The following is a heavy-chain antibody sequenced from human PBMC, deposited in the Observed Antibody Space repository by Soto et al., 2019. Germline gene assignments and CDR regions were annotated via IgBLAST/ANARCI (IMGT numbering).Heavy chain of an antibody. CDR3: ARQAQFESVDWFDP. CDR2: IYYSGST. Sequence: ETLSLTCTVSGGSISSSSYYWGWIRQPPGKGLEWIGSIYYSGSTYYNPSLKSRVTISVDTSKNQFSLKLSSVTAADTAVYYCARQAQFESVDWFDPWGQGTLVTVSS. CDR1: GGSISSSSYY. V-gene: IGHV4-39*01. D-gene: IGHD3-9*01. J-gene: IGHJ5*02.